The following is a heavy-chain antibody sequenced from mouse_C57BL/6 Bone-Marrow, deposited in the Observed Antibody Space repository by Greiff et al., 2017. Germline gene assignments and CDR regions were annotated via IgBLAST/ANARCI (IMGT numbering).Heavy chain of an antibody. J-gene: IGHJ1*03. CDR2: IHPNSGST. CDR3: ARGTGIYWYSDV. CDR1: GYTFTSYW. V-gene: IGHV1-64*01. Sequence: QVQLQQPGAELVKPGASVKLSCKASGYTFTSYWMHWVKQRPGQGLEWIGMIHPNSGSTNYNEKFKSKATLTVDKSSSTAYMQLSSLTSEDSAVYYCARGTGIYWYSDVWGTGTTVTVSS. D-gene: IGHD4-1*01.